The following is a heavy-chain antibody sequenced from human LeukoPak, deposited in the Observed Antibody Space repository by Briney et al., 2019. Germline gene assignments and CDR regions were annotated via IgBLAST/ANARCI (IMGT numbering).Heavy chain of an antibody. CDR1: GFTFSSDW. V-gene: IGHV3-23*01. CDR3: AGGYSYGYDAFDI. Sequence: GGSLRLSCAASGFTFSSDWMHWVRQAPGKGLEWVSAISGSGGSTYYADSVKGRFTISRDNSKNTLYLQMNSLRAEDTAVYYCAGGYSYGYDAFDIWGKGTTVTVSS. CDR2: ISGSGGST. D-gene: IGHD5-18*01. J-gene: IGHJ3*02.